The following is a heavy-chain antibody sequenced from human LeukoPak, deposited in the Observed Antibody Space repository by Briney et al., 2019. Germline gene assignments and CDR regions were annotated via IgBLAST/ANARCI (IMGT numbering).Heavy chain of an antibody. V-gene: IGHV3-23*01. CDR2: IGGSGGST. D-gene: IGHD1-26*01. Sequence: GGSLRLSCAASGFTFSTYAMSWVRQAPGKGLEWVSAIGGSGGSTYYADSVKGRFTISRDNSESKLFLQMNSLRAEDSAVYFCAKDRVGPKHYLDVWGTGTTVTISS. CDR1: GFTFSTYA. J-gene: IGHJ6*04. CDR3: AKDRVGPKHYLDV.